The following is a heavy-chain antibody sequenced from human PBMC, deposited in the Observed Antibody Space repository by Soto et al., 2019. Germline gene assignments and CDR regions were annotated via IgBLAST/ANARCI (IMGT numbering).Heavy chain of an antibody. Sequence: PSETLSLTCAVSITNIYYFGWIRQPPGKGLEWIGSIYHSGSTYYNPSLKSRVTISVETSRNQFSLKLRSVTAADTAVYFCASPSSAYCSATSCYVAPFHYWARESWSPSPQ. J-gene: IGHJ4*02. CDR2: IYHSGST. CDR1: ITNIYY. CDR3: ASPSSAYCSATSCYVAPFHY. D-gene: IGHD2-2*01. V-gene: IGHV4-38-2*01.